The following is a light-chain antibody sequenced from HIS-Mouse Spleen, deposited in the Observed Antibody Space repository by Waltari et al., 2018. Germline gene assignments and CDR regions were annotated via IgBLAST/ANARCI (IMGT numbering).Light chain of an antibody. J-gene: IGLJ3*02. CDR2: RNN. V-gene: IGLV1-47*01. Sequence: QSVLTQPPSASGTPGQRVTISCSGSSSNIGSNYVHWYQQPPGTAPNLLIYRNNQRPSGVPDRFSGSKSGTSASLAISGLRSEDEADYYCAAWDDSLSGPVFGGGTKLTVL. CDR1: SSNIGSNY. CDR3: AAWDDSLSGPV.